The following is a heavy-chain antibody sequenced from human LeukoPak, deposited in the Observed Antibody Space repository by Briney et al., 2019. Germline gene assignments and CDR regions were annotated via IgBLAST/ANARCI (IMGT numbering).Heavy chain of an antibody. Sequence: SETLSLTCAVYGGSFSGYYWSWIRQPPGKGLEWIGEINHSGSTNYNPSLKSRVTISVDTSKNQFSLKLSSVTAADTAVYYCARGPIYSGSYPFDYWGQGTLVTVFS. CDR2: INHSGST. J-gene: IGHJ4*02. CDR3: ARGPIYSGSYPFDY. CDR1: GGSFSGYY. V-gene: IGHV4-34*01. D-gene: IGHD1-26*01.